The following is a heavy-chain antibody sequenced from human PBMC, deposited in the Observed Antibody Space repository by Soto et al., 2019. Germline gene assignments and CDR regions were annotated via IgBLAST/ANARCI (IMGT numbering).Heavy chain of an antibody. Sequence: QVQLVQSGAEVKKPGASVKVSCKASGYTFTSYGISWVRQAPGQGLEWMGWISAYNGNTNYAQKLQGRVTMTTDTSTSTAYMELRSLRSDDTAVHYCAREMAYYGSGSYSDYWGQGTLVTVSS. V-gene: IGHV1-18*01. D-gene: IGHD3-10*01. CDR3: AREMAYYGSGSYSDY. CDR2: ISAYNGNT. J-gene: IGHJ4*02. CDR1: GYTFTSYG.